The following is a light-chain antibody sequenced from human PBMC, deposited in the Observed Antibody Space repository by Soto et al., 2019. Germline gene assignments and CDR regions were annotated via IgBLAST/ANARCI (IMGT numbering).Light chain of an antibody. CDR1: QSVSSSY. CDR2: GAS. Sequence: IVLTQSPGTLSLSPRERATLACRASQSVSSSYLDWSQQKPGQAPRLLIYGASSRATGIPDRFSGSGSGTDFTLTISILEPEDFAVYYCEQYGSSPLTFGRGTKVEIK. V-gene: IGKV3-20*01. CDR3: EQYGSSPLT. J-gene: IGKJ4*01.